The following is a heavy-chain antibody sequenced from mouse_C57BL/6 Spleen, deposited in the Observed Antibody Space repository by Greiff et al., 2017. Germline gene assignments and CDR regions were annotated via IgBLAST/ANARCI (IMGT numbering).Heavy chain of an antibody. CDR1: GYAFSSSW. CDR3: ARGLFDD. Sequence: QVQLQQSGPELVKPGASVKISCKASGYAFSSSWMNWVKQRPGKGLEWIGRIYPGDGDTNYNGKFKGKATLTADTSSSTAYMQLSSLASEDSAVYFGARGLFDDWGQGTTLTVSS. V-gene: IGHV1-82*01. J-gene: IGHJ2*01. CDR2: IYPGDGDT.